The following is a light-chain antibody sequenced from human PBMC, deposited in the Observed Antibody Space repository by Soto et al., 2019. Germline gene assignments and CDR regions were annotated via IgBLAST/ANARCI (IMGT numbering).Light chain of an antibody. CDR2: DTS. CDR1: QSVSGSS. J-gene: IGKJ2*01. V-gene: IGKV3-20*01. Sequence: EIVLTQSPGTLSLSPGEGATLSCRASQSVSGSSLAWYQQKPGQAPRLLIYDTSIRATGIPDRFSGAGSGTDFTLTISRLEPEDFAVYYCQPYGSSTETFGQGTKLEIK. CDR3: QPYGSSTET.